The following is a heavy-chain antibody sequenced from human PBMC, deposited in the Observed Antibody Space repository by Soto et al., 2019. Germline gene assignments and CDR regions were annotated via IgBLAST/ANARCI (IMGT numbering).Heavy chain of an antibody. Sequence: QLQLQESGPGLVKPSETLSLTCTFSGGSISSSSYYWGWIRQPPGKGLEWIGNIYYSGSTYYNPSLQSRVTRPVDTSKTHFSLKLSSVTAADTAVYYCARSPITMVRGVIYYYYGMDVWGQGTTVTVSS. CDR2: IYYSGST. V-gene: IGHV4-39*01. CDR3: ARSPITMVRGVIYYYYGMDV. J-gene: IGHJ6*02. D-gene: IGHD3-10*01. CDR1: GGSISSSSYY.